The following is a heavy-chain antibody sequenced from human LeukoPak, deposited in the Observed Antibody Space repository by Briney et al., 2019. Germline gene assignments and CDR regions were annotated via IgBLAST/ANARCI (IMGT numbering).Heavy chain of an antibody. D-gene: IGHD3-22*01. CDR2: IYYSGST. J-gene: IGHJ5*02. V-gene: IGHV4-39*07. CDR3: ASLDYYDSSGYGS. CDR1: GGSISSSSYY. Sequence: PSETLSLTCTVSGGSISSSSYYWGWIRQPPGKGLEWIGSIYYSGSTYYNPSLKSRVTISVDTSKNQFSLKLSSVTAADTAVYYCASLDYYDSSGYGSWAQGTLVTVSS.